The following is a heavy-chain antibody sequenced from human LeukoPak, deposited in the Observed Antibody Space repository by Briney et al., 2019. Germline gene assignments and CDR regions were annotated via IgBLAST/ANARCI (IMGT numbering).Heavy chain of an antibody. V-gene: IGHV1-18*01. CDR1: GYTITSYG. CDR2: ISAYNGNT. D-gene: IGHD4-17*01. CDR3: ASSIPTVTTWGFDY. J-gene: IGHJ4*02. Sequence: GASVKVSCKASGYTITSYGISWVRQAPGQGLEWMGWISAYNGNTNYAQKLQGRVTMTTDTSTSTAYMELRSLRSDDTAVYYCASSIPTVTTWGFDYWGQGTLVTVSS.